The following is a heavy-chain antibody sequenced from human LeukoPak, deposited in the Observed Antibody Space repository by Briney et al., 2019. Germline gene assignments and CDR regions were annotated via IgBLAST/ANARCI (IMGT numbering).Heavy chain of an antibody. Sequence: ASVKVSCKASGYTFTGYYMHWVRQAPGQGLEWMGWINPNSGGTNYAQKFQGRVTMTRDTSISTAYMELRRLRSDDTAVYYCAREELWFGELSCLDYWGQGILVTVSS. J-gene: IGHJ4*02. CDR2: INPNSGGT. V-gene: IGHV1-2*02. CDR1: GYTFTGYY. D-gene: IGHD3-10*01. CDR3: AREELWFGELSCLDY.